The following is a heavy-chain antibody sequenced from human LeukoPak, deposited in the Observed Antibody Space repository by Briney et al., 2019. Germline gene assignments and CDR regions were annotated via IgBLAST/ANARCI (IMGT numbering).Heavy chain of an antibody. Sequence: ASVKVSCKASGYTFTSYDIKWVRQATGQGREWMGWMNPNSGNTGYAQTFQGRVTITTDESTSTAYMELSSLRSEDTAVYYCARGTYSGYDFDYWGQGTLVTVSS. CDR1: GYTFTSYD. D-gene: IGHD5-12*01. CDR2: MNPNSGNT. J-gene: IGHJ4*02. V-gene: IGHV1-8*01. CDR3: ARGTYSGYDFDY.